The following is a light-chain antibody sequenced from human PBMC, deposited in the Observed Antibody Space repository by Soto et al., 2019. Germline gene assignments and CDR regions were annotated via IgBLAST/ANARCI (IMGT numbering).Light chain of an antibody. J-gene: IGKJ4*02. CDR1: QSVSSY. CDR2: DAS. CDR3: RQYGSLGT. V-gene: IGKV3-20*01. Sequence: FVMTQSPYTLSLSRGEGATLSCRASQSVSSYLAWYKQKPGQDPRILIYDASNRATGIPDRFSGSGSGTEFTLTISRLAREDVAVYYCRQYGSLGTLGEGNKVDI.